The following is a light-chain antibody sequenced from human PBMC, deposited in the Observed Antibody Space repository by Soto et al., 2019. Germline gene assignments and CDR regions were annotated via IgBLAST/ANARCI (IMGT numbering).Light chain of an antibody. CDR3: QQRYGWPPIT. V-gene: IGKV3-11*01. J-gene: IGKJ5*01. Sequence: EVVLTQSPATLSLSPGERATLSCRASHSVVTYLAWYQQKPGQAPRLLIYDASNRAAGIPDRFSGSGSGTDFTLTISSLEPEDFAVYYCQQRYGWPPITFGQGTRLEIK. CDR2: DAS. CDR1: HSVVTY.